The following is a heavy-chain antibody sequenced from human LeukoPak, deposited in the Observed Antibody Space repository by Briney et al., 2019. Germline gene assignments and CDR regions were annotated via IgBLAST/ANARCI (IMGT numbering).Heavy chain of an antibody. D-gene: IGHD3-22*01. J-gene: IGHJ4*02. V-gene: IGHV3-23*01. CDR1: GFTFSSYA. Sequence: PGGSLRLSCAASGFTFSSYAMSWVRQAPGKGLEWVSAISGSGGSTYYADSVKGRFTISRDNAKNSLYLQMNSLRAEDTAVYYCATHSGYYDSSGYYYVYFDYWGQGTLVTVSS. CDR3: ATHSGYYDSSGYYYVYFDY. CDR2: ISGSGGST.